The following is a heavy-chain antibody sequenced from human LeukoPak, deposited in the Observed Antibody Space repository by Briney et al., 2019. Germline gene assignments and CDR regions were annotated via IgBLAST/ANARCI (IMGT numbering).Heavy chain of an antibody. CDR3: ARDHGFSGGSYFVTFDI. V-gene: IGHV1-18*01. Sequence: ASVKVSCKASGYIFTTYGISWVRQAPGQGLEWMGWISGYNDDTNYAQKLQGRVTMTTDTSTSTAYMELRSLTSDDTAVYYCARDHGFSGGSYFVTFDIWGRGTMVTVSS. D-gene: IGHD1-26*01. CDR2: ISGYNDDT. CDR1: GYIFTTYG. J-gene: IGHJ3*02.